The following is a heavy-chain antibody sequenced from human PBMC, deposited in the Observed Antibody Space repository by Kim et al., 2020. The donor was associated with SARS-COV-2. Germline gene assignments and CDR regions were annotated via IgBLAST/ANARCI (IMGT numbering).Heavy chain of an antibody. Sequence: KVRFTISRDNAKNSLYLQMNSLRDEDTAVYYCARDGDYDYVWGSYRPIDYWGQGTLVTVSS. CDR3: ARDGDYDYVWGSYRPIDY. J-gene: IGHJ4*02. D-gene: IGHD3-16*02. V-gene: IGHV3-48*02.